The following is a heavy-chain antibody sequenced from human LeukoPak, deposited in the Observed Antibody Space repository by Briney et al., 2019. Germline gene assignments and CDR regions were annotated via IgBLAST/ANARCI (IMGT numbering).Heavy chain of an antibody. V-gene: IGHV3-48*03. D-gene: IGHD6-19*01. J-gene: IGHJ4*02. CDR3: ALLAVASDFDY. Sequence: GGSLRLSCAASGFTFSNAWMRWVRQAPGKGLEWVSNIGSSGTTIYYADSVKGRFSISRDNAKSSLYLQMNSLRVEDTAVYYCALLAVASDFDYWGQGALVTVSS. CDR1: GFTFSNAW. CDR2: IGSSGTTI.